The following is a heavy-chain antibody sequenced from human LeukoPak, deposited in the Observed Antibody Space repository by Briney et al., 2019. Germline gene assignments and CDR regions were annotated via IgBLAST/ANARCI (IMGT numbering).Heavy chain of an antibody. D-gene: IGHD3-10*01. CDR3: ARAYYYGSGSFTYYYGMDV. CDR2: INPNSGGT. Sequence: ASVKVSCKASGYTFTGYYMHWVRQAPGQGLEWMEWINPNSGGTNYAQKFQGRVTMTRDTSISTAYMELSRLRSDDTAVYYCARAYYYGSGSFTYYYGMDVWGQETTVTVSS. CDR1: GYTFTGYY. J-gene: IGHJ6*02. V-gene: IGHV1-2*02.